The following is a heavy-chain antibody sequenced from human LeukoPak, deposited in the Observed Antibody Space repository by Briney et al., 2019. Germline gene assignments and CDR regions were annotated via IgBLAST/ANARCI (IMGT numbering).Heavy chain of an antibody. CDR1: GFTFDDYD. D-gene: IGHD1-26*01. CDR3: AKDSSGSYYGPGRFFDY. J-gene: IGHJ4*02. V-gene: IGHV3-9*03. CDR2: ISWNSGSI. Sequence: GRSLRLSCAASGFTFDDYDMHWVRQAPGKGLEWVSGISWNSGSIGYADSVKGRFTISRDNAKNSLYLQMNSLRAEDMALYYCAKDSSGSYYGPGRFFDYWGQGTLVTVSS.